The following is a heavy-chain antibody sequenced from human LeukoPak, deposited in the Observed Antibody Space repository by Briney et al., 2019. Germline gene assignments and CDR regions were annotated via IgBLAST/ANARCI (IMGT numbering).Heavy chain of an antibody. V-gene: IGHV3-66*01. CDR1: GFTVTNNY. Sequence: GGSLRLSCAASGFTVTNNYMSWVRQAPGKGLEWVSIISGGGSIYYADSVKGRFTISRDNSKNTVFLRMNSLRAEDTAVYYCAKSYRTPFDYWGQGTLVTVSS. J-gene: IGHJ4*02. CDR2: ISGGGSI. CDR3: AKSYRTPFDY. D-gene: IGHD5-18*01.